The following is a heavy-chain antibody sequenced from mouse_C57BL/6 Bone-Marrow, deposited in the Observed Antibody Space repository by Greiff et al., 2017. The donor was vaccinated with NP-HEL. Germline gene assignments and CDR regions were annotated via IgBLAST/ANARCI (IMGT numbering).Heavy chain of an antibody. CDR2: IDPENGDT. J-gene: IGHJ4*01. CDR1: GFNIKDDY. Sequence: EVQLQQSGAELVRPGASVKLSCTASGFNIKDDYMHWVKQRPEQGLEWIGWIDPENGDTEYASKFQGKATITADTSSNTAYLQLSSLTSEDTAVYYCTTPSLYYGSSYDAMDYWGQGTSVTVSS. CDR3: TTPSLYYGSSYDAMDY. V-gene: IGHV14-4*01. D-gene: IGHD1-1*01.